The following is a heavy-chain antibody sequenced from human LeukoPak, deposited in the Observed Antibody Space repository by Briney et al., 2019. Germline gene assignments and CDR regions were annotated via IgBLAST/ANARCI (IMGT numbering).Heavy chain of an antibody. CDR2: INHSGST. V-gene: IGHV4-34*09. Sequence: PSETLSLTCAVYGGSFSGYYWSWIRQPPGKGLEWIGEINHSGSTNYNPSLKSRVTISVDTSKNQFSLSLSSVTAADTAVYYCAQRHGSVSYYGTFDYWGQGTLVTVSS. D-gene: IGHD3-10*01. J-gene: IGHJ4*02. CDR3: AQRHGSVSYYGTFDY. CDR1: GGSFSGYY.